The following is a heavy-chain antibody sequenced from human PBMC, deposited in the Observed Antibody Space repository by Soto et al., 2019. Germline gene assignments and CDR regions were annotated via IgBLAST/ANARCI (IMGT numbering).Heavy chain of an antibody. V-gene: IGHV3-30-3*01. D-gene: IGHD3-3*01. J-gene: IGHJ5*02. CDR2: ISYDGSSK. CDR3: ARPPPCDFWSGDSWFDP. CDR1: GFTFSSYG. Sequence: GGSLRLSCAASGFTFSSYGMHWVRQAPGKGLEWVAFISYDGSSKYYADSVKGRFTISRDNSKNTLSLQMNSLRAEDTAVYYCARPPPCDFWSGDSWFDPWGQGTLLTVSS.